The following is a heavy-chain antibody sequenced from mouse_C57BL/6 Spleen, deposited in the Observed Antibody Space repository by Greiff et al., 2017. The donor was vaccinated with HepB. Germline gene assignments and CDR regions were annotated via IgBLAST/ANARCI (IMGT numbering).Heavy chain of an antibody. V-gene: IGHV1-50*01. D-gene: IGHD2-1*01. CDR3: ARGIYYGNYGDAMDY. J-gene: IGHJ4*01. Sequence: VQLQQPGAELVKPGASVKLSCKASGYTFTSYWMQWVKQRPGQGLEWIGEIDPSDSYTNYNQKFKGKATLTVDTSSSTAYMQLSSRTSEDSAVYYCARGIYYGNYGDAMDYWGQGTSVTVSS. CDR2: IDPSDSYT. CDR1: GYTFTSYW.